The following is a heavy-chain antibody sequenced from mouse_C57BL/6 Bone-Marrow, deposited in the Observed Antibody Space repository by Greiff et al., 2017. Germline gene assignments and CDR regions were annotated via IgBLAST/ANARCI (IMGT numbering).Heavy chain of an antibody. CDR2: IDPETGGT. CDR1: GYTFTDYE. V-gene: IGHV1-15*01. J-gene: IGHJ1*03. D-gene: IGHD1-1*01. Sequence: QVQLQQSGAELVRPGASVTLSCKASGYTFTDYEMHWVKQTPVHGLEWIGAIDPETGGTAYHQKFQGKAILTADKSSSTADMELRRLTSEDSAVYYCTNTTVERPLDWYFDVWGTGTTVTVSS. CDR3: TNTTVERPLDWYFDV.